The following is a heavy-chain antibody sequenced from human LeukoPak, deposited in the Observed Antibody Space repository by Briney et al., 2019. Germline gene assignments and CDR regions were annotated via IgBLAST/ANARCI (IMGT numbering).Heavy chain of an antibody. CDR1: GFTFSSYS. CDR3: ARGSCSSSSCYERLNGLDV. D-gene: IGHD2-2*01. V-gene: IGHV3-21*01. CDR2: ISSSSSYI. Sequence: PGGSLRLSCAASGFTFSSYSMNWVRQAPGKGLEWVSSISSSSSYIYYADSVKGRFTISRDNAKNSLYLQMNSLRAEDTAVYYCARGSCSSSSCYERLNGLDVWGQGTPVTVSS. J-gene: IGHJ6*02.